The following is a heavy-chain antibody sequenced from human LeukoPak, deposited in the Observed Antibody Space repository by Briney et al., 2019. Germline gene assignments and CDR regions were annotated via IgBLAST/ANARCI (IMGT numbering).Heavy chain of an antibody. CDR3: AHTPSSTSCFDY. CDR2: IYWDDDK. Sequence: PGPTLVKPTQTLTLTCTFSGFSLSTSGVGVGWIRQPPGKALEWLALIYWDDDKRYSPSLKSRLTITKDTSKNQVVLTMTNMDPVDTATYYCAHTPSSTSCFDYWGQGTLVTVSS. D-gene: IGHD2-2*01. CDR1: GFSLSTSGVG. V-gene: IGHV2-5*02. J-gene: IGHJ4*02.